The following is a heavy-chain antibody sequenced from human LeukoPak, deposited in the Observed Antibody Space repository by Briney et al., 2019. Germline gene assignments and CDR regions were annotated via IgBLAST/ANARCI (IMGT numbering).Heavy chain of an antibody. CDR3: ARGLGYYGSGTESDY. Sequence: PSETLSLTCTVSGGSVSSGSYYWSWIRQPPGKGLEWIGYIYYSGSTNYNPSLKSRVTISVDTSKNQFSLKLSSVTAADTAVYYCARGLGYYGSGTESDYWGQGTLVTVSS. J-gene: IGHJ4*02. V-gene: IGHV4-61*01. CDR2: IYYSGST. D-gene: IGHD3-10*01. CDR1: GGSVSSGSYY.